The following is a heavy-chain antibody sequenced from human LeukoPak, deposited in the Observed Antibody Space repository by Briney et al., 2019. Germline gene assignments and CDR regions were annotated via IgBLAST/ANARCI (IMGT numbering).Heavy chain of an antibody. CDR3: ARDQASGSYFY. CDR2: ISSSSSYI. J-gene: IGHJ4*02. CDR1: GFTFSSYS. Sequence: GGSLRLSCAASGFTFSSYSMNWVRQAPGKGLEWVSSISSSSSYIYYADSVKGRFTISRDNAKNSPYLQMNSLRAEDTAVYYCARDQASGSYFYWGQGTLVTVSS. V-gene: IGHV3-21*01. D-gene: IGHD1-26*01.